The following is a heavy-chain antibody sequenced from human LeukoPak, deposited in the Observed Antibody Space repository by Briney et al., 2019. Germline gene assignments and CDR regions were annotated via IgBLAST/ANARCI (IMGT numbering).Heavy chain of an antibody. J-gene: IGHJ3*02. Sequence: PSETLSLTCTVSGGSISSYYWSWIRQPPGKGLEWIGYIYYSGSTNYNPSLKSQVTISVDTSKNQFSLKLSSVTAADTAVYYCARGGSSWYRRHAFDIWGQGTMVTVSS. D-gene: IGHD6-13*01. CDR3: ARGGSSWYRRHAFDI. V-gene: IGHV4-59*01. CDR2: IYYSGST. CDR1: GGSISSYY.